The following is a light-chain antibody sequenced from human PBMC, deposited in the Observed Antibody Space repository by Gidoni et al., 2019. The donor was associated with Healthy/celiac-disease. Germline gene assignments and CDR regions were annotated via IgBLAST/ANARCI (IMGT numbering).Light chain of an antibody. V-gene: IGLV1-40*01. CDR2: GNS. CDR1: SSNIGAGYD. J-gene: IGLJ1*01. Sequence: QSVLTQPPSVSGAPGQRVTISCTGSSSNIGAGYDVHWYHQLPGTAPKLLIYGNSNRPSGVPDRFSGSKSGTSASLAITGLQAEDEADYYCQSYDSSLSGSSVFGTGTKVTVL. CDR3: QSYDSSLSGSSV.